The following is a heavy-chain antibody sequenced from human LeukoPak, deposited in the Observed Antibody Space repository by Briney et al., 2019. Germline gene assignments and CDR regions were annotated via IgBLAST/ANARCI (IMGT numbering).Heavy chain of an antibody. Sequence: SETLSLTCTVSGGSISGSNYYWGWIRQPPGKGLEWIGSISYRGSTYYNPSLKSRLTISVDTSKNQFSLKLSSVTAADTAVYYCARHISSSWYRGDFQHWGQGTLVTVSS. D-gene: IGHD6-13*01. V-gene: IGHV4-39*01. J-gene: IGHJ1*01. CDR2: ISYRGST. CDR3: ARHISSSWYRGDFQH. CDR1: GGSISGSNYY.